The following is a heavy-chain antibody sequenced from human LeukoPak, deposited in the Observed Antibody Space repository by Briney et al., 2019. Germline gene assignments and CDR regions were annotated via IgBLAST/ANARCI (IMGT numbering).Heavy chain of an antibody. D-gene: IGHD1-26*01. J-gene: IGHJ4*02. CDR2: STTSSSAI. CDR3: VRNEWGDY. V-gene: IGHV3-48*02. Sequence: TGGPLRLSCAASGFSFSTYTMNWARQAQGKGLEWLSYSTTSSSAIYNAGSVEGRFTVSRDNAKNSLYLQMNSLRDEDTAVYYCVRNEWGDYGGQGTAVTVSS. CDR1: GFSFSTYT.